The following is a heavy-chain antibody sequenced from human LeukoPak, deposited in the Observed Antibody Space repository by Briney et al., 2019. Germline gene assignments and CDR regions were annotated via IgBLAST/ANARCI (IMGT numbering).Heavy chain of an antibody. J-gene: IGHJ4*03. V-gene: IGHV3-23*01. Sequence: QTGGSLRLSCAASGFTFSSYAMSWVRQAPGKGLEWVSAISGSGGSTYYADSVKGRFTLSRDHSKNTLQLQMNSLRAEDTAVYYCAKDSLYSSWVRSFDYWGQGTLVTVSS. D-gene: IGHD6-13*01. CDR1: GFTFSSYA. CDR2: ISGSGGST. CDR3: AKDSLYSSWVRSFDY.